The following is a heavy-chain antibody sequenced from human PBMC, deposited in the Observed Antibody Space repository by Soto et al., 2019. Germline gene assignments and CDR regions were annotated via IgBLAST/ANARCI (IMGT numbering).Heavy chain of an antibody. CDR1: GGSISSYY. V-gene: IGHV4-59*12. J-gene: IGHJ4*02. CDR2: IYYSGST. CDR3: ARRAIQGPIDY. Sequence: SETLSLTCTVSGGSISSYYWSWIRQPPGKGLEWIGYIYYSGSTNYNPSLKSRVTISVDTSKNQFSLKLTSVTAVDTAVYYCARRAIQGPIDYWGQGTLVTVS.